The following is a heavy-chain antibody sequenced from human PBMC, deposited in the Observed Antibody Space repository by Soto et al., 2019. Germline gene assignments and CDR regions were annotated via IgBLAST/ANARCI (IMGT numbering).Heavy chain of an antibody. CDR2: INHSGST. J-gene: IGHJ5*02. V-gene: IGHV4-34*01. CDR3: ARGSREWFDP. Sequence: SETLSLTCAVYGGSFSGYYWSWIRQPPGKGLEGIGEINHSGSTNYNPSLKSRVTISVDTSKNQFSLKLSSVTAADTAVYYCARGSREWFDPWGQGTLVTVSS. CDR1: GGSFSGYY.